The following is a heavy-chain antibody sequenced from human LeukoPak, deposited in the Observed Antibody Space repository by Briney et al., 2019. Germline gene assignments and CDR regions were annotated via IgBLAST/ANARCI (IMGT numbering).Heavy chain of an antibody. CDR1: GGSISSGGYY. J-gene: IGHJ4*02. V-gene: IGHV4-31*03. CDR3: AREVSGNFDY. Sequence: SETLSLTCTVSGGSISSGGYYWSWIRQHPGKGLEWIGYISYSGSTYYNPSLKSRVTISVDTSKNQFSLKLSSVTAADTAVYYCAREVSGNFDYWGQGTLSPSPQ. CDR2: ISYSGST.